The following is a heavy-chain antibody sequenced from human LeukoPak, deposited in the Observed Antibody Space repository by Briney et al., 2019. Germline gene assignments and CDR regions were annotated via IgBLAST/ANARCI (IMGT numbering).Heavy chain of an antibody. D-gene: IGHD3-10*01. Sequence: SETLSLTCTVSGGSLSSYYWSWIRQPAGKGLEWIGRIYTSGSTNYNPSLKSRVTMSVDTSKNQFSLKLSSVTAADTAVYYCARDAYYYGSGSYPFDYWGQGTLVTVSS. CDR1: GGSLSSYY. V-gene: IGHV4-4*07. J-gene: IGHJ4*02. CDR2: IYTSGST. CDR3: ARDAYYYGSGSYPFDY.